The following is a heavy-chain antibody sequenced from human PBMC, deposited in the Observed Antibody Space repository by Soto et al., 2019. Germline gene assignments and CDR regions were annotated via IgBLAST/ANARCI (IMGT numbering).Heavy chain of an antibody. CDR3: AKEGYDFWSEPGEMDV. Sequence: GGSLRLSCAASGFTFSSYAMSWVRQAPGKGLEWVSAISGSGGSTYYADSVKGRFTISRDNSKNTLYLQMNSLRAEDTAVYYCAKEGYDFWSEPGEMDVWGQWTTVTVSS. D-gene: IGHD3-3*01. J-gene: IGHJ6*02. CDR1: GFTFSSYA. CDR2: ISGSGGST. V-gene: IGHV3-23*01.